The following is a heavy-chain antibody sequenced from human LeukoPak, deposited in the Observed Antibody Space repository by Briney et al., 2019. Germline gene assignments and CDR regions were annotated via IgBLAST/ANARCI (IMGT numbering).Heavy chain of an antibody. J-gene: IGHJ3*01. CDR3: AKVRSPADRAAAFYF. D-gene: IGHD1-14*01. V-gene: IGHV3-9*01. CDR1: GFKFDEYA. Sequence: GGSLRLSCAASGFKFDEYAMHWVRLAPGKGLEWVSGISWDGAIIGYEDSVKGRFTISRDNSKNSLYLQMNSLRAEDTAFYYCAKVRSPADRAAAFYFWGKVTMVTFSS. CDR2: ISWDGAII.